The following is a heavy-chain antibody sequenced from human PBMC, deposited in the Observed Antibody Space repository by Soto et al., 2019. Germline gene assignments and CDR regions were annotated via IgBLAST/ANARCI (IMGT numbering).Heavy chain of an antibody. D-gene: IGHD1-26*01. V-gene: IGHV3-23*01. Sequence: EVQLLESGGGLAQAGGSLRLSCAASGFNFKIYAMNWIRQAPGKGLEWVSVMIGDGTSWDYADSVRDRFTISRDNSKNTLYLQMNNLRAEDTAIYYCAKDLRPDGRYDLDYWGQGTLVTVSS. CDR2: MIGDGTSW. CDR1: GFNFKIYA. J-gene: IGHJ4*02. CDR3: AKDLRPDGRYDLDY.